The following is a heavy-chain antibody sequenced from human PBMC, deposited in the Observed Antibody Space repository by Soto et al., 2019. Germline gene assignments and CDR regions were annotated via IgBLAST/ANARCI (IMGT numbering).Heavy chain of an antibody. CDR1: GFTFSSYA. CDR2: ISSNGGST. J-gene: IGHJ6*03. CDR3: ARDKADGSGWPDYYYYYMDV. V-gene: IGHV3-64*01. Sequence: GGSLRLSCAASGFTFSSYAMHWVRQAPGKGLEYVSAISSNGGSTYYANSVKGRFTISRDNSKNTLYLQMGSLRAEDMAMYYCARDKADGSGWPDYYYYYMDVWGKGTTVTVSS. D-gene: IGHD6-19*01.